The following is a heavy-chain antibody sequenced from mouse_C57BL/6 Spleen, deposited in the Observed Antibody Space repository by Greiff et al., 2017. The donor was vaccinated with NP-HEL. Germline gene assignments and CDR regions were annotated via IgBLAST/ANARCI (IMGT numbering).Heavy chain of an antibody. V-gene: IGHV5-17*01. CDR2: ISSGSSTI. CDR3: ATEYYGSRGYFDV. Sequence: EVMLVESGGGLVKPGGSLKLSCAASGFTFSDYGMHWVRQAPEKGLEWVAYISSGSSTIYYADTVKGRFTISRDNAKNTLFLQMTSLRSEDTAMYYCATEYYGSRGYFDVWGTGTTVTVSS. J-gene: IGHJ1*03. D-gene: IGHD1-1*01. CDR1: GFTFSDYG.